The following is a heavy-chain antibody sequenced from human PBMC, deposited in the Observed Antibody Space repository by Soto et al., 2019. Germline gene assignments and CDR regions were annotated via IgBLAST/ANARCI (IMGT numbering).Heavy chain of an antibody. D-gene: IGHD3-10*01. CDR2: VSYDGNNK. Sequence: VQLVESEGGMVQPGRSLRLSCAASGFTFSSYDMHWVRQAPGKGLEWVAVVSYDGNNKYYADSVKGRFTISRDKSENTLSLQMNSLRTEDTAVYYCARRGALDVWGQGTTVTVSS. CDR3: ARRGALDV. J-gene: IGHJ6*02. V-gene: IGHV3-30-3*01. CDR1: GFTFSSYD.